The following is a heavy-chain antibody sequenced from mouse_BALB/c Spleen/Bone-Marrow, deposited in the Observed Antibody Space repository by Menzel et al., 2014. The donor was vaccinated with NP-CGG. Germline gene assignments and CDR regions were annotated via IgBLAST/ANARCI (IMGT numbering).Heavy chain of an antibody. V-gene: IGHV14-4*02. D-gene: IGHD1-1*01. Sequence: EVQLQESGAELVRSGASVKLSCTASGFNIKDYYMHWVKQRPEQGLEWIGWIDPENGDTEYVPKFQGKATMTADTSSNTAYLQLSSLTSEDTAVYYCNAHITTVSYWGQGTTLTVSS. J-gene: IGHJ2*01. CDR2: IDPENGDT. CDR3: NAHITTVSY. CDR1: GFNIKDYY.